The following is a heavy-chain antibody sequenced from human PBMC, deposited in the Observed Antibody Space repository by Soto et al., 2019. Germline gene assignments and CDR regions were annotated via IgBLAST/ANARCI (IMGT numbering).Heavy chain of an antibody. V-gene: IGHV3-30*18. CDR1: GFTFSSYG. D-gene: IGHD2-2*01. J-gene: IGHJ6*02. CDR3: ANLVINSYYSGMDV. CDR2: ISYDGSNK. Sequence: QVQLVESGGGVVQPGRSLRLSCAASGFTFSSYGMHWVRQAPGKGLEWLAVISYDGSNKYYADSVKGRFTISRDNSKNPLYLQMTRLSAEDTAVYYCANLVINSYYSGMDVWGQGTTVTVSS.